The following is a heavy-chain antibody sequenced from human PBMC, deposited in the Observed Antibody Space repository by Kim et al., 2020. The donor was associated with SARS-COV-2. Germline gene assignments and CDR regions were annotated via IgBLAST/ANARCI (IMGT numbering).Heavy chain of an antibody. D-gene: IGHD3-3*01. J-gene: IGHJ4*02. V-gene: IGHV1-69*01. CDR3: AREVDFWSGYCYFDY. Sequence: QKFQGRVTITADESTGTAYMELSSLRSEDTAVYYCAREVDFWSGYCYFDYWGQGTLVTVSS.